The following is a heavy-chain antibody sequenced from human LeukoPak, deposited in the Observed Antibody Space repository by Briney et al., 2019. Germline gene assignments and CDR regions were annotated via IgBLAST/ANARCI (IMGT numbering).Heavy chain of an antibody. V-gene: IGHV3-30*02. J-gene: IGHJ3*02. Sequence: GGSLRLSCAASGFTFSSYGMHWVRQAPGKGLEWVTFIRYDGTDKYYADSVKGRFTISRDNAQNSLYLQMNSLRAEDSSVYYCARPTTVTTISADAFDIWGQGTMVTVSS. CDR1: GFTFSSYG. CDR3: ARPTTVTTISADAFDI. D-gene: IGHD4-17*01. CDR2: IRYDGTDK.